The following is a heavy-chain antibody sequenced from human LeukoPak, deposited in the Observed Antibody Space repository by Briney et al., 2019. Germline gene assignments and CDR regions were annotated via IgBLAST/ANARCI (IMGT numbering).Heavy chain of an antibody. CDR1: GFTFSSYA. D-gene: IGHD2-15*01. J-gene: IGHJ4*02. V-gene: IGHV3-30*04. CDR2: ISYDGSNK. Sequence: PGGSLRLSCAASGFTFSSYAMHWVRQAPGKGLEWVAVISYDGSNKYYADSVKGRFTISRDNSKNTLYLQMNSLRAEDTAVYYCARDTYGGHCSGGSCYSGDFDYWGQGTLVTVSS. CDR3: ARDTYGGHCSGGSCYSGDFDY.